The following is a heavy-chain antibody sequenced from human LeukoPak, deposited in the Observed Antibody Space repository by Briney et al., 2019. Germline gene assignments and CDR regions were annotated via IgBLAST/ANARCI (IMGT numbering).Heavy chain of an antibody. D-gene: IGHD2-15*01. CDR1: GGSISSYY. CDR2: IYTSGST. CDR3: ATSGCSGGSCYSFFPNDEDAFDI. V-gene: IGHV4-4*07. J-gene: IGHJ3*02. Sequence: SETLSLTCTVSGGSISSYYWSWIRQPAGKGLEWIGRIYTSGSTNYNPSLKSRVTMSVDTSKNQFSLKLSSVTAADTAVYYCATSGCSGGSCYSFFPNDEDAFDIWGQGTMVTVSS.